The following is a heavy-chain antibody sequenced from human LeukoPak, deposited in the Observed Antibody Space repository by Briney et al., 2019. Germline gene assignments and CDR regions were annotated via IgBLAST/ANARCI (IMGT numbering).Heavy chain of an antibody. D-gene: IGHD6-13*01. CDR2: INPTGSAT. CDR1: GYTLIKHW. CDR3: ARDRIAAAAWAPAL. V-gene: IGHV1-46*01. J-gene: IGHJ4*02. Sequence: ASVKVSCKASGYTLIKHWMHWVRQAPGQGLEWVGLINPTGSATLYAQKFQGRVTLTRDMSTNTDYMELRSLKSEDTAVYYCARDRIAAAAWAPALWGQGTLVTVSS.